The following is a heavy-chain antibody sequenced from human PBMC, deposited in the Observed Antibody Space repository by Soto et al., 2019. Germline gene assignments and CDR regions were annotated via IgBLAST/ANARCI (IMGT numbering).Heavy chain of an antibody. CDR2: INHSGST. CDR3: ARGIEWLVRERWGPYYYYYGMDV. V-gene: IGHV4-34*01. Sequence: SETLSLTCAVYGGSFSGYYWSWIRQPPGKGLEWIGEINHSGSTNYSPSLKSRVTISVDTSKNQFSLKLSSVTAADTAVYYCARGIEWLVRERWGPYYYYYGMDVWGQGTTVTVSS. J-gene: IGHJ6*02. CDR1: GGSFSGYY. D-gene: IGHD6-19*01.